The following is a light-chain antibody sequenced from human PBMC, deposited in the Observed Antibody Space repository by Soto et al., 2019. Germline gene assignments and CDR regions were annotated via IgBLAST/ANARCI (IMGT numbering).Light chain of an antibody. J-gene: IGKJ4*01. CDR3: QQYNNWPPIT. CDR2: DAS. V-gene: IGKV3-15*01. Sequence: EIVMTQSPATLSVSPGESATLSCRVSQSVSSNLAWYQQKPGQAPRLLIYDASTRATGIPARFSGSGSGTEFTLTISSLQSEDFAVYYCQQYNNWPPITFGGGTKVDIK. CDR1: QSVSSN.